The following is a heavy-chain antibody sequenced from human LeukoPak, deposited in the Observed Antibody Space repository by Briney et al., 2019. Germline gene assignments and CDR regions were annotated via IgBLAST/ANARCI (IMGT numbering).Heavy chain of an antibody. CDR3: TRDWGFWSGSTGFDY. Sequence: GGSLRLSCAASGFTFSSYWMSWVRQAPGKGLEWVANIKQDGSEKYYVDSVKGRSTISRDNAKNSLYLQMNSLRAEDTAVYYCTRDWGFWSGSTGFDYWGQGTLVTVSS. CDR1: GFTFSSYW. J-gene: IGHJ4*02. V-gene: IGHV3-7*01. D-gene: IGHD3-3*01. CDR2: IKQDGSEK.